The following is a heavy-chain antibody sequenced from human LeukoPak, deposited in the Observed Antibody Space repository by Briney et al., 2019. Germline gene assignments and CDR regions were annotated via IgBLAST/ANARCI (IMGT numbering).Heavy chain of an antibody. CDR3: ARAVDTAMGPFDY. D-gene: IGHD5-18*01. V-gene: IGHV4-39*07. CDR2: IYYSGST. CDR1: GGSISSSSYY. Sequence: PSETLSLTCTVSGGSISSSSYYWGWIRQPPGKGLEWIGSIYYSGSTYYNPSLKSRVTISVDTSKNQFSLKLSSVTAADTAVYYCARAVDTAMGPFDYWGQGTLVTVSS. J-gene: IGHJ4*02.